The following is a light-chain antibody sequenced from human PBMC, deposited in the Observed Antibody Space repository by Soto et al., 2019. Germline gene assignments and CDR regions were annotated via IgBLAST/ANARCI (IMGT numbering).Light chain of an antibody. CDR2: GAS. CDR3: QQYNSWPPLT. CDR1: QSVSSN. V-gene: IGKV3-15*01. Sequence: EIVMTQSPATLSVSPGERATLSCRASQSVSSNSAWYQQKPGQAPRLLIYGASTRATGIPARFSGSGSGTEFTLTISSLQSEDLAVYYCQQYNSWPPLTFGGGTKVEIK. J-gene: IGKJ4*01.